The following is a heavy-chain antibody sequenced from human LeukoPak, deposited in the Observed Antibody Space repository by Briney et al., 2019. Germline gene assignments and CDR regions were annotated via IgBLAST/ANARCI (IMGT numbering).Heavy chain of an antibody. CDR3: ARYEMDV. J-gene: IGHJ6*02. CDR2: INEDGSEK. Sequence: GGSLRLSCAASGFTFNTYWMIWVRQAPGKGLEWVANINEDGSEKYCADSVKGRLTISRDNAKDSLYLQIHSLRVEDTAVYYCARYEMDVWGQGTTVTVSS. CDR1: GFTFNTYW. D-gene: IGHD3-3*01. V-gene: IGHV3-7*01.